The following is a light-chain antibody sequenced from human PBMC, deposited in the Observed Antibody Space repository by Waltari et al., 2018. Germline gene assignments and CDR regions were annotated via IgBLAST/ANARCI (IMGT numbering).Light chain of an antibody. J-gene: IGKJ1*01. CDR3: QHYVRLPAT. V-gene: IGKV3-20*01. CDR2: GAS. Sequence: ELVLTQPPGILSLTPAERATIPCRASQRVSRALAWYQQKPGHAPRLLIYGASSRAPGIPDRFSGGGSGTDFSLTISRLEPEDFAVYYCQHYVRLPATFGQGTKVEIK. CDR1: QRVSRA.